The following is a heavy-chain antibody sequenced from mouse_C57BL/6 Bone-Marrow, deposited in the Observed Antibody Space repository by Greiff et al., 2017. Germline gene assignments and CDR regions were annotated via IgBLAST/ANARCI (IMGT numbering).Heavy chain of an antibody. CDR3: AREKIYYDYDKGFDY. Sequence: QVQLKQSGPELVKPGASVKISCKASGYAFSSSWMNWVKQRPGKGLEWIGRIYPGDGDTNYNGKFKGKATLTADKSSSTAYMQLSSLTSEDSAVYFCAREKIYYDYDKGFDYWGQGTTLTVSS. CDR2: IYPGDGDT. J-gene: IGHJ2*01. D-gene: IGHD2-4*01. V-gene: IGHV1-82*01. CDR1: GYAFSSSW.